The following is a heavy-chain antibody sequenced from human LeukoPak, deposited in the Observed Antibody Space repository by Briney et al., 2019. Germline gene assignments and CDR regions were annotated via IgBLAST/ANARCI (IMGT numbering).Heavy chain of an antibody. CDR2: ISYDGSNK. Sequence: GGSLRLSCAASGFTFSSYAMHWVRQAPGKGLEWVAVISYDGSNKYYADSVKGRFTISRDNSKNTLYLQMNSLRAEDTAVYYCAKVAPNYDSSGYYDYWGQGTLVTVSS. J-gene: IGHJ4*02. CDR3: AKVAPNYDSSGYYDY. CDR1: GFTFSSYA. V-gene: IGHV3-30*04. D-gene: IGHD3-22*01.